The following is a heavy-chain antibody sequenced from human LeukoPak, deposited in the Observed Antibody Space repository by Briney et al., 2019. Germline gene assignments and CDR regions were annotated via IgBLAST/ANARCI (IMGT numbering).Heavy chain of an antibody. CDR1: GDSVSSAIAA. D-gene: IGHD3-22*01. J-gene: IGHJ4*02. CDR3: ARIDYYDSSGYLAPFDY. Sequence: SQTLSLTCAISGDSVSSAIAAWNWIRQSPSRGLEWLGRTYYRSKWYNDYAVSVKSRVTINPDTSKNQFSLQLNSVTPEDTAVYYCARIDYYDSSGYLAPFDYWGQGTLVTVSS. CDR2: TYYRSKWYN. V-gene: IGHV6-1*01.